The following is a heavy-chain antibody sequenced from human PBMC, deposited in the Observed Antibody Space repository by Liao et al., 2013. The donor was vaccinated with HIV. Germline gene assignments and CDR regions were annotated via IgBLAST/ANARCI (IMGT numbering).Heavy chain of an antibody. Sequence: QVQLQQWGAGLLKPSETLSLTCAVYGGSFSGYYWSWIRQPPGKGLEWIGEINHSGSTYYNPSLKSRVTISVDTSKNQFSLKLSSVTAADTAVYYCARDELELPNYYYYYYMDVWAKGPRSPSP. D-gene: IGHD1-7*01. V-gene: IGHV4-34*01. CDR2: INHSGST. CDR3: ARDELELPNYYYYYYMDV. CDR1: GGSFSGYY. J-gene: IGHJ6*03.